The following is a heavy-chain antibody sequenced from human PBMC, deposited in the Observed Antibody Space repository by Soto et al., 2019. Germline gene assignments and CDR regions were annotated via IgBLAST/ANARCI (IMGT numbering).Heavy chain of an antibody. D-gene: IGHD3-22*01. Sequence: ASETLSLTCSVSGDSISNSRFYWAWIRQPPGEGLEWIGSIYHTGNAYYNPSLKGRVTIFVDTSKNQFSLKLTSVTAADTALYYCARDYFDSSDYTTNWFDPWGQGVLVTVSS. CDR1: GDSISNSRFY. J-gene: IGHJ5*02. CDR3: ARDYFDSSDYTTNWFDP. V-gene: IGHV4-39*01. CDR2: IYHTGNA.